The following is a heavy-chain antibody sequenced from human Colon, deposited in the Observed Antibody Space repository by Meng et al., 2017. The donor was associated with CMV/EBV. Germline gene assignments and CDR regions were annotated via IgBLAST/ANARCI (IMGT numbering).Heavy chain of an antibody. CDR3: AKDVSDLGSGRYGFDD. Sequence: GFSFNEFGMNWVRQVPGKGLEWVAGINWDGRSRGHADSVKGRFTISRDNVKRSVDLQMDNLRVEDTALYYCAKDVSDLGSGRYGFDDWGQGILVTVSS. CDR1: GFSFNEFG. V-gene: IGHV3-20*03. D-gene: IGHD3-10*01. CDR2: INWDGRSR. J-gene: IGHJ4*02.